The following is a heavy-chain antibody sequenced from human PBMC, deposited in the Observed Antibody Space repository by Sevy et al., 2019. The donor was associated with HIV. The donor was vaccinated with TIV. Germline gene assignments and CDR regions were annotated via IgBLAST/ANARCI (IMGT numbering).Heavy chain of an antibody. CDR3: ARDAIPSGSIFGVVIAYCYGMDV. V-gene: IGHV3-33*01. CDR1: GFTFSSYG. Sequence: GGSLRLSCAASGFTFSSYGMHWVRQAPGKGLEWVAVIWYDGSNKYNADSVKGRFTISRANSKNRLILQMNTLRAEDTAVYYCARDAIPSGSIFGVVIAYCYGMDVWGQGTTVTVSS. J-gene: IGHJ6*02. CDR2: IWYDGSNK. D-gene: IGHD3-3*01.